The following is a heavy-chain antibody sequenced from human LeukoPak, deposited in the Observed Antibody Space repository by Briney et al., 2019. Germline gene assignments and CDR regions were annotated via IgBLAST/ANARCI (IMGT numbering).Heavy chain of an antibody. Sequence: GSSVKVSCKASGGTFSSCAISWVRQAPGQGLEWMGRIIPILGIANYAQKFQGRVTITADKSTSTAYMELSSLRSEDTAVYYCARSGLSGYVRSYYYYGMDVWGQGTTVTVSS. D-gene: IGHD5-12*01. CDR2: IIPILGIA. CDR1: GGTFSSCA. V-gene: IGHV1-69*04. J-gene: IGHJ6*02. CDR3: ARSGLSGYVRSYYYYGMDV.